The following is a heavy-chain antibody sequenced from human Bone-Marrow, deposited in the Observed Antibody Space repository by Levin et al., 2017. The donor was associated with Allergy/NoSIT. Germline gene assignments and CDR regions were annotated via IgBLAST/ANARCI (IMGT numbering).Heavy chain of an antibody. CDR3: ARSTQNLVPSWDY. Sequence: GGSLRLSCEASGFTFSDYYMSWIRQAPGKGLEWVSYISASGSIYYGDSVNGRFASSRDNAKNSVFLQMNSLRAEDTAIYYCARSTQNLVPSWDYWGQGTLVTVSS. J-gene: IGHJ4*02. CDR2: ISASGSI. D-gene: IGHD2-8*02. V-gene: IGHV3-11*01. CDR1: GFTFSDYY.